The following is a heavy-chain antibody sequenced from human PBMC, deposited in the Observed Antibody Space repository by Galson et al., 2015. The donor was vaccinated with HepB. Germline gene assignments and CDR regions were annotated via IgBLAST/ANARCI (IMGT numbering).Heavy chain of an antibody. D-gene: IGHD1-14*01. CDR3: ARTGLVYYFDY. CDR2: ISSSSSTI. V-gene: IGHV3-48*01. CDR1: GFTFSSYS. Sequence: SLRLSCAASGFTFSSYSMNWVRQAPGKGLEWVSYISSSSSTIYYADSVKGRFTISRDNAKNSLYLQMNSLRAEDTAVYYCARTGLVYYFDYWGQGTLVTVSS. J-gene: IGHJ4*02.